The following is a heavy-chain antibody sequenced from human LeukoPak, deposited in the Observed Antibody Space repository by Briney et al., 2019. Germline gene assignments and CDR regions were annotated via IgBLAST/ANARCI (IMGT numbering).Heavy chain of an antibody. CDR1: GFTSGMYW. D-gene: IGHD6-25*01. CDR3: ARATGAESGGDY. Sequence: PGGSLTHSSLASGFTSGMYWTRWDRQAQRKGLAWVAYIKKDESEKYYVDFVKGRFTLSRDNAQKPLYLQMNSLRAEDTAMYFGARATGAESGGDYWGQGTQVIVPS. CDR2: IKKDESEK. J-gene: IGHJ4*02. V-gene: IGHV3-7*01.